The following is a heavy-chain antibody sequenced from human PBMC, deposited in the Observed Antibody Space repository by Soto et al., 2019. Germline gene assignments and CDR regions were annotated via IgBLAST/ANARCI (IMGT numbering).Heavy chain of an antibody. CDR3: ARAGYPELLAVGWFDP. CDR1: GGTFSSYA. Sequence: QVQLVQSGAEVKKPGSSVKVSCKASGGTFSSYAISWVRQAPGQGLEWMGGIIPIFGTANYAQKVQGRVTITADDSTSTAYMELSSLVSEDTAVYYCARAGYPELLAVGWFDPWGQGTLVTVSS. V-gene: IGHV1-69*12. D-gene: IGHD1-7*01. CDR2: IIPIFGTA. J-gene: IGHJ5*02.